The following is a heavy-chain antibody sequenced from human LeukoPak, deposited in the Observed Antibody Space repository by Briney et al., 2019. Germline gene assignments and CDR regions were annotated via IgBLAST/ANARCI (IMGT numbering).Heavy chain of an antibody. D-gene: IGHD3-22*01. V-gene: IGHV3-43*01. CDR3: VKDNFYDSNLSDP. Sequence: GGSLRVSCAASGFTFDDYNMIWVRQTPGKGREWVSLIIWDGGETFYADSVQGRFTISRDNTRDSLYLHMTSLKVEDTAFYYCVKDNFYDSNLSDPWGQGTLVTVSS. J-gene: IGHJ5*02. CDR2: IIWDGGET. CDR1: GFTFDDYN.